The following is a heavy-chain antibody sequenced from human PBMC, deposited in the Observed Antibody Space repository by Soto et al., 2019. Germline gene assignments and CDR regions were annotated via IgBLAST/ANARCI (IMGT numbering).Heavy chain of an antibody. D-gene: IGHD4-17*01. J-gene: IGHJ4*02. Sequence: QLQLQESGSGLVKPSQTLSLTCAVSGGSISSGGYSWSWIRQPPGKGLEWIGYIYHSGSTYYNPSLKSRVXXXLXRSQKQFSLKLSSVTAAETAVYYCARGMTTVTTLDYWGQGTLVTVSS. CDR3: ARGMTTVTTLDY. V-gene: IGHV4-30-2*01. CDR2: IYHSGST. CDR1: GGSISSGGYS.